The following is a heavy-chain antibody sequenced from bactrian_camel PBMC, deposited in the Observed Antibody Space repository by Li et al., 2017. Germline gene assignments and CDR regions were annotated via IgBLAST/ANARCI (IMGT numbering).Heavy chain of an antibody. CDR2: VKRDGTP. J-gene: IGHJ4*01. CDR3: AADVTGGGACFLRPTLEYNY. V-gene: IGHV3S42*01. CDR1: GVTFKSYA. Sequence: DVQLVESGGGLVQPGGSLKLSCAASGVTFKSYAMSWVRQAPGKEREAVAAVKRDGTPSYADSVKGRFTISKDIAKNTLFLQMNRLKPEDTAMYYCAADVTGGGACFLRPTLEYNYRGQGTQVTV. D-gene: IGHD7*01.